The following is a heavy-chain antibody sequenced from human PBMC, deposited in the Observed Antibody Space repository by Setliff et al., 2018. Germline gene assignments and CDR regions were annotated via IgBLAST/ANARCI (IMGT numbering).Heavy chain of an antibody. CDR1: GGSISSHY. Sequence: SETLSLTCTVSGGSISSHYWSWIRQPPGKGLEWIGSIYYSGSTNYNPSLKSRVTISVDTSKNQFSLKLSPVTAADTAVYYCARGGVDTAMVYYFDYWGQGTLVTVSS. D-gene: IGHD5-18*01. V-gene: IGHV4-59*11. CDR2: IYYSGST. CDR3: ARGGVDTAMVYYFDY. J-gene: IGHJ4*02.